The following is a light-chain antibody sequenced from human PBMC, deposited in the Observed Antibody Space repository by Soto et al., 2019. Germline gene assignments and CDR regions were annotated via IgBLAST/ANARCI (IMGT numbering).Light chain of an antibody. CDR1: NVGEYDY. J-gene: IGLJ1*01. V-gene: IGLV2-8*01. CDR3: SSFAGSDMFV. Sequence: QSALTQPPSASGSPGQSVTISCTGSNVGEYDYVSWYQQHPGKAPKLMIHEVTKRPSGVPDRFSGSKSGNTASLTVSGLQAEDEADYYCSSFAGSDMFVFGTGTKLTVL. CDR2: EVT.